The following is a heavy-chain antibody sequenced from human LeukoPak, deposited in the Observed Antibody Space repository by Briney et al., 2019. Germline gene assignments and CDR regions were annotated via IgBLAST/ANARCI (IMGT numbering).Heavy chain of an antibody. CDR3: ARQGSSGWSHFDH. CDR2: VYYNGRT. D-gene: IGHD6-19*01. V-gene: IGHV4-59*08. CDR1: GFTFSSYW. Sequence: GSLRLSCAASGFTFSSYWMSWVRQAPGKGLEWIASVYYNGRTYTNPSLNSRVTTSVDTSKNHLSLRLDSVSAADTAVYYCARQGSSGWSHFDHWGQGTLVTVSS. J-gene: IGHJ4*02.